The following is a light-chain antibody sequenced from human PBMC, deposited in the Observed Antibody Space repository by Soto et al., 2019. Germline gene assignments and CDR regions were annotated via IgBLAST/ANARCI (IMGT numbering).Light chain of an antibody. Sequence: EIVLTQSPATLSLSPGERATLSCRASQSVRSYLAWYQQKPGQAPRLLIYDTSRATGIPARFSGSGSGTDFTLTISSLEPEDFAVYYCQQRYNWPPVTFGQGTRLEIK. V-gene: IGKV3-11*01. CDR3: QQRYNWPPVT. CDR2: DTS. CDR1: QSVRSY. J-gene: IGKJ5*01.